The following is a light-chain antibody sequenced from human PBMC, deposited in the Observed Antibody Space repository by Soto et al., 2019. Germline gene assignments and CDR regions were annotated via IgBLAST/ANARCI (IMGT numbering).Light chain of an antibody. CDR3: RSYTNTAALAV. CDR1: NSDIGRYNY. J-gene: IGLJ3*02. CDR2: EVS. V-gene: IGLV2-14*01. Sequence: QSVLTQPASVSGSPEQSITISCAGTNSDIGRYNYVSWYQQHPGEAPKLLIYEVSNRPSGISHRFAGSKSGNTASLTISGLQAEDEGDYYCRSYTNTAALAVFGEGTKLTVL.